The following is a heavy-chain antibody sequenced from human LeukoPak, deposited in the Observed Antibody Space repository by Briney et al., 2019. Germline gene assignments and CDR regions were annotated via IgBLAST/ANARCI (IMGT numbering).Heavy chain of an antibody. Sequence: SETLSLTCTVSGGSIYSRSYYWGWVRQPPGRGLEWIGSMYYKGETYLNPSLKSRVTISHTSKNQFSLKLKSVIAADTAVYYCTRVPYGDYWSSDYWGQGTLVTVSS. J-gene: IGHJ4*02. CDR2: MYYKGET. CDR1: GGSIYSRSYY. V-gene: IGHV4-39*07. CDR3: TRVPYGDYWSSDY. D-gene: IGHD4-17*01.